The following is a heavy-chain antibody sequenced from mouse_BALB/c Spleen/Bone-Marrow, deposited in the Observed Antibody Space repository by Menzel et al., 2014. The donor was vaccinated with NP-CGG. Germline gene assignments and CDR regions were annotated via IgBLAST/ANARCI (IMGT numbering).Heavy chain of an antibody. Sequence: EVKLVESGPSLVKPSQTLSLTCSVTGDSITSGYWNWIRKFPGNKLEYMGYISYSGSTYYNPSLKSRISITRDTPKNQYYLQLNSVTTEDTATYYCARIYYDSHWYFDVWGAGTTVTVSS. CDR1: GDSITSGY. V-gene: IGHV3-8*02. CDR2: ISYSGST. D-gene: IGHD2-4*01. CDR3: ARIYYDSHWYFDV. J-gene: IGHJ1*01.